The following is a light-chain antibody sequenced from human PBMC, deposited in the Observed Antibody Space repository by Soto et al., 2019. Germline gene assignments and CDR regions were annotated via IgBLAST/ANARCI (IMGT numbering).Light chain of an antibody. V-gene: IGKV3-11*01. CDR1: QSVSSY. CDR3: HQRQYWPPIT. Sequence: TQSPSTLSASVGDRVTITCRSSQSVSSYLAWYQQKPGQAPRLLISDASNRATGIPARFSGSGSGTDFTLTISSLEPEDFAVYYCHQRQYWPPITFGQGTRLEIK. J-gene: IGKJ5*01. CDR2: DAS.